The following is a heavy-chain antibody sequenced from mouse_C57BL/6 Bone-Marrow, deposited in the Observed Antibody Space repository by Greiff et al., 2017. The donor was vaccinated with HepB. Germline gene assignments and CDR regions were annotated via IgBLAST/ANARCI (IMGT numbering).Heavy chain of an antibody. CDR2: IDPENGDT. Sequence: EVQLVESGAELVRPGASVKLSCTASGFNIKDDYMHWVKQRPEQGLEWIGWIDPENGDTEYASKFQGKATITADTSSNTAYLQLSSLTSEDTAVYYCTTYSNHEGDYWGQGTSVTVSS. CDR1: GFNIKDDY. V-gene: IGHV14-4*01. J-gene: IGHJ4*01. CDR3: TTYSNHEGDY. D-gene: IGHD2-5*01.